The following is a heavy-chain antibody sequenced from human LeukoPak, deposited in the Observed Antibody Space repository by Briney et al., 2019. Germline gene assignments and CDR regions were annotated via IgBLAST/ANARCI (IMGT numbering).Heavy chain of an antibody. V-gene: IGHV3-30*03. Sequence: GGSLRLSCAASGFTFSSYWMSWVRQAPGKGLEWVAVISYDGSNKYYADSVKGRFTISRDNARDTVSLQMSSLSAEDTAIYYCARRGDQGYMDVWGKGATVIVSS. J-gene: IGHJ6*03. CDR1: GFTFSSYW. D-gene: IGHD7-27*01. CDR3: ARRGDQGYMDV. CDR2: ISYDGSNK.